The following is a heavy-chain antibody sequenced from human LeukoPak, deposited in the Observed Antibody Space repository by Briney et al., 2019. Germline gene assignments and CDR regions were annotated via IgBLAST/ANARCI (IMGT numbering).Heavy chain of an antibody. J-gene: IGHJ4*02. D-gene: IGHD3-16*01. CDR3: ARDRGMITFGGVMKPSYFDY. Sequence: SETLSLTCIVSGGSISSGSYYWGWIRQPPGKGLEWIGSIYYSGSTYYNPSLKSRVTISVDTSKNQFSLKLSSVTAADTAVYYCARDRGMITFGGVMKPSYFDYWGQGTLVTVSP. CDR2: IYYSGST. V-gene: IGHV4-39*07. CDR1: GGSISSGSYY.